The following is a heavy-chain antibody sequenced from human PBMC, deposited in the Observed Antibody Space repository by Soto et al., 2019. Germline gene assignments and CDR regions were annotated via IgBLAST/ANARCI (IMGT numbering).Heavy chain of an antibody. Sequence: GASVKVSCKASGYTFTSYDINWLRQATGQGLEWMGWMNPNSGNTGYAQKFQGRVTMTRNTSISTAYMELSSLRSEDTAVYYCATGIVVDNWFDPWGQGTLVTVSS. V-gene: IGHV1-8*01. CDR1: GYTFTSYD. D-gene: IGHD1-26*01. CDR2: MNPNSGNT. CDR3: ATGIVVDNWFDP. J-gene: IGHJ5*02.